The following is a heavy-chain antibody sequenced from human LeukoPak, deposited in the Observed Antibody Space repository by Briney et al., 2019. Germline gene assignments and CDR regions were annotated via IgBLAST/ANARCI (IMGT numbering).Heavy chain of an antibody. CDR2: IIPIFGTA. CDR1: GGTLSSYA. D-gene: IGHD2-2*01. V-gene: IGHV1-69*01. CDR3: ARGSVVPAARPHYYYGMDV. Sequence: SVTVSCTASGGTLSSYAISWVRQAPGQGLEWMGGIIPIFGTANYAQKFQGRVTITADESTSTAYMELSSLRSEDTAVYYCARGSVVPAARPHYYYGMDVWGQGTTVTVSS. J-gene: IGHJ6*02.